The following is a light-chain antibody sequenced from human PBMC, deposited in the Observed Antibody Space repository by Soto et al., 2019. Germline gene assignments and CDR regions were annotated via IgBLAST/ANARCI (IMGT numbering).Light chain of an antibody. Sequence: DIQMTQSPSSLSASVGDRVTITCRASQSISSYLSWYQQKPGKAPKLLIYAASSLQSGVPSRFSGSGSGTDFTLTISSLQPEDFATYFCQHTHSIPPCTFGQGTKLEIK. CDR2: AAS. J-gene: IGKJ2*02. CDR3: QHTHSIPPCT. V-gene: IGKV1-39*01. CDR1: QSISSY.